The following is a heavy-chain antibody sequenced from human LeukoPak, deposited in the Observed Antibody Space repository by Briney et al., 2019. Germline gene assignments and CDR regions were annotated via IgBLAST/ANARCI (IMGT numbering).Heavy chain of an antibody. D-gene: IGHD2/OR15-2a*01. J-gene: IGHJ4*02. Sequence: ASVKASCKASGYTFTSYDINWVRQATGQGLEWMGWMNPNSGNTGYAQKFQGRVTMTRNTSISTAYMELSSLRSEDTAVYYCARGGTYCNSGCYGTKYWGQGTLVTVSS. CDR1: GYTFTSYD. CDR2: MNPNSGNT. CDR3: ARGGTYCNSGCYGTKY. V-gene: IGHV1-8*01.